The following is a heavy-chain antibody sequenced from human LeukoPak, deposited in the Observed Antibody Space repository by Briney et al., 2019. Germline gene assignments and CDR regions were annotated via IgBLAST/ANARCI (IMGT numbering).Heavy chain of an antibody. Sequence: SETLSLTCTVSGGSVSDYFWSWIRQPPGKGLEWVAYIRSTGSTNYNPSLKSRLMISLGTSKSQVSLKLSSVTAADTAVYYCARHNQVTVTTSSYTYPMDVWGQGTTVSVSS. J-gene: IGHJ6*02. CDR3: ARHNQVTVTTSSYTYPMDV. CDR1: GGSVSDYF. CDR2: IRSTGST. V-gene: IGHV4-59*08. D-gene: IGHD4-11*01.